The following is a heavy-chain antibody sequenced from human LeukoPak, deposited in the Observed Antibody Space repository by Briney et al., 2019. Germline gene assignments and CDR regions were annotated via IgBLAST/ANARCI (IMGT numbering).Heavy chain of an antibody. CDR2: ISYDGSNK. Sequence: GRSLRLSCAACGFTFSSYAMHWVRQAPGKGLEWVAVISYDGSNKYYADSVKGRFTISRDNSKNTLYLQMNSLRAEDTAVYYCARGGVTMVREYYFDYWGQGTLVTVSS. J-gene: IGHJ4*02. CDR1: GFTFSSYA. V-gene: IGHV3-30*01. D-gene: IGHD3-10*01. CDR3: ARGGVTMVREYYFDY.